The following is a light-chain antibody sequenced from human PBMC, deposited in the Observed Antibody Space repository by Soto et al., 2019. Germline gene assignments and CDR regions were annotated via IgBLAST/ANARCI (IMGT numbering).Light chain of an antibody. CDR3: QARWT. J-gene: IGKJ1*01. V-gene: IGKV3-20*01. Sequence: EIVLTQSPGTLSLSPGERATLSCRASQSVSSSYLAWYQQKPGQAPRLLIYGASSRATGIPDRFCGSGSGTDFTLTISRLEPEDFAVYYCQARWTFGQGTKV. CDR2: GAS. CDR1: QSVSSSY.